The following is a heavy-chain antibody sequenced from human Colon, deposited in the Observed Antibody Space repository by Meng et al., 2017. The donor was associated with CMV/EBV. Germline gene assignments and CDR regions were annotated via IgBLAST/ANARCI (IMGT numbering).Heavy chain of an antibody. V-gene: IGHV1-18*01. J-gene: IGHJ4*02. Sequence: ASVKVSCKASGYTFTRYAISWVRQAPGQGLEWMGRISTHNGDTDSARKFQERVTMTTDTATSTAYMELRSLRSDDTAVYYCARYEDYCSDTACFLGPYFDNWGQGTLVTVSS. D-gene: IGHD2-2*01. CDR1: GYTFTRYA. CDR2: ISTHNGDT. CDR3: ARYEDYCSDTACFLGPYFDN.